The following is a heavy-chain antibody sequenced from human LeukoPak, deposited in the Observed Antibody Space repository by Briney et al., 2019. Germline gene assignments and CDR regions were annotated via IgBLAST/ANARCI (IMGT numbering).Heavy chain of an antibody. Sequence: GGSLRLSCAASGFTFSSYEMNWVRQAPGKGLEWVSYISSSGRTTHYADSVKGRFTISRDNAKNSLYLQMNSLRVEDTAVYYCARDVTMVRGARYRPYKWFDPWGQGTLVTVSS. J-gene: IGHJ5*02. D-gene: IGHD3-10*01. CDR1: GFTFSSYE. CDR3: ARDVTMVRGARYRPYKWFDP. V-gene: IGHV3-48*03. CDR2: ISSSGRTT.